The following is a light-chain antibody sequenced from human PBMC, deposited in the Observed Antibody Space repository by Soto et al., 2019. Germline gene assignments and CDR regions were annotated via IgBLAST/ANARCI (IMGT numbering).Light chain of an antibody. CDR3: QVWDSSSDHPEV. J-gene: IGLJ1*01. CDR1: NIGSKS. V-gene: IGLV3-21*02. CDR2: DDS. Sequence: SYELTQPPSVSVAPGQTARITCGGNNIGSKSVHWYQQKPGQAPVLVVYDDSDRPSGIPERFPGSNSGNTATLTISRVEAGDEADYYCQVWDSSSDHPEVFGTGTKVTVL.